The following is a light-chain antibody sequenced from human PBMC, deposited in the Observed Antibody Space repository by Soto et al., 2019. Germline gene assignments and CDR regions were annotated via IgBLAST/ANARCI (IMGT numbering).Light chain of an antibody. Sequence: QSALTQPRSVSGSPGQSVTISCTGTSSDVGGYNYVSWYQQHPGKAPKLMIYDVSKRPSGVPDRFSGSKSGNTASLTISGLQPEDEADYYCCSYAGSYYVFGTGTNVTVL. CDR3: CSYAGSYYV. J-gene: IGLJ1*01. CDR2: DVS. CDR1: SSDVGGYNY. V-gene: IGLV2-11*01.